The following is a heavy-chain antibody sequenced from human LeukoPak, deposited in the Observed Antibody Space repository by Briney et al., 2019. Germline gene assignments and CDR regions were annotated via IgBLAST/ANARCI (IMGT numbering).Heavy chain of an antibody. Sequence: QSGGSLRLSCAASGFTFSSYAMSWVRQAPGKGLEWVSVIYSGGSTYYADSVKGRFTISRDNSKNTLYLQMNSLRAEDTAVYYCARDGVPYYYYGMDVWGQGTTVTVSS. CDR1: GFTFSSYA. D-gene: IGHD3-16*01. CDR2: IYSGGST. J-gene: IGHJ6*02. V-gene: IGHV3-66*01. CDR3: ARDGVPYYYYGMDV.